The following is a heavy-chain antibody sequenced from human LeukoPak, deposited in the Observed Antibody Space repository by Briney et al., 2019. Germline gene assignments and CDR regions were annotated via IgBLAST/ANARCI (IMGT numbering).Heavy chain of an antibody. Sequence: GGSLRPSCAASGFSVSTKDMSWVRQAPGKGLEWVSITYSGGSSYYADSVKGRFTISRDNSESTLHLQMISLRAEDTAVYYCGRYLARAFDIWGQGTMVTVSS. CDR1: GFSVSTKD. CDR2: TYSGGSS. D-gene: IGHD3-16*01. CDR3: GRYLARAFDI. J-gene: IGHJ3*02. V-gene: IGHV3-66*01.